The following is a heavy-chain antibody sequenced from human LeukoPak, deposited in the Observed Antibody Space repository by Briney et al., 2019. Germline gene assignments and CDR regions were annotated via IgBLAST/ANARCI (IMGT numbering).Heavy chain of an antibody. J-gene: IGHJ4*02. CDR3: ARWGGTWATFDY. Sequence: NPSETLSLTCTVSGYPISSGYYWGWIRQPPGKGLEWIGSIYYSGSTYYNPSLKSRAAMTIDTSKNQFSLELHSVTAADTAVYYCARWGGTWATFDYWGQGSLVTVSS. V-gene: IGHV4-38-2*02. CDR2: IYYSGST. CDR1: GYPISSGYY. D-gene: IGHD1-26*01.